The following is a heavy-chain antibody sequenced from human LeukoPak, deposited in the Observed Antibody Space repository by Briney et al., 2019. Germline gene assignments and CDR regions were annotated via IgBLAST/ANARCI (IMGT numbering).Heavy chain of an antibody. V-gene: IGHV4-34*01. J-gene: IGHJ5*02. CDR3: ARRAIFGVVIISYNWFDP. D-gene: IGHD3-3*01. CDR2: INHSGST. CDR1: GGSISSYY. Sequence: PSETLSLTCTVSGGSISSYYWSWIRQPPGKGLEWIGEINHSGSTNYNPSLKSRVTISVDTSKNQFSLKLSSVTAADTAVYYCARRAIFGVVIISYNWFDPWGQGTLVTVSS.